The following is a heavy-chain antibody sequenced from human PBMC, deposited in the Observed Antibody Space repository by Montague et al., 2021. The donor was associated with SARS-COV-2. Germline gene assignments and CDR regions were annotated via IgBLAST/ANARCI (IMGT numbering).Heavy chain of an antibody. J-gene: IGHJ4*02. CDR3: ARVRQWLVPFDY. Sequence: SETLSLTCTVSGDSISHSSCYWGWIRQPPGKGLEWIGSIYYSGNTYYNPSLKSRVTISVDTSKNQVFLKLNSVTAADTAVYYCARVRQWLVPFDYWGQGTLVTVSS. CDR1: GDSISHSSCY. D-gene: IGHD6-19*01. V-gene: IGHV4-39*07. CDR2: IYYSGNT.